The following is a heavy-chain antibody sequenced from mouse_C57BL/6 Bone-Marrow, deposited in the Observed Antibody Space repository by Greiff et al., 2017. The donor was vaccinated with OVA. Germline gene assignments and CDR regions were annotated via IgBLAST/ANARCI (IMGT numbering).Heavy chain of an antibody. CDR1: GFTFSSYA. Sequence: EVQLVESGGGLVKPGGSLKLSCAASGFTFSSYAMSWVRQTPEKRLEWVATISDGGSYTYYPDNVKGRFTISRDNAKNNLYLQMSHLKSEDTAMYYGARVYYDYDVWYFDVWGTGTTVTVSS. CDR2: ISDGGSYT. J-gene: IGHJ1*03. V-gene: IGHV5-4*01. D-gene: IGHD2-4*01. CDR3: ARVYYDYDVWYFDV.